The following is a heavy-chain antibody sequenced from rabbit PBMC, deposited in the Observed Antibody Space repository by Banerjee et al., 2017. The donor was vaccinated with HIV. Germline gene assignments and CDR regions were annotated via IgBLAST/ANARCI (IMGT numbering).Heavy chain of an antibody. Sequence: QSLEESGGDLVKPGASLTLTCTASGFSFSSGYDMCWVRQAPGKGLEWIACIYAGSSGSTHYASWVNGRFTISKTSSTTVTLQMTSLTAADTATYFCARDRDYTGGYRGYDLWGPGTLVTVS. CDR3: ARDRDYTGGYRGYDL. V-gene: IGHV1S40*01. CDR2: IYAGSSGST. D-gene: IGHD7-1*01. CDR1: GFSFSSGYD. J-gene: IGHJ4*01.